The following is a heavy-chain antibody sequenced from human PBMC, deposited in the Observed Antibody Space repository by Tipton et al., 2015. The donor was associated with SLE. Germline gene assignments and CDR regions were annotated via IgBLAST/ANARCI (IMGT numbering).Heavy chain of an antibody. CDR2: SSGVSSAV. D-gene: IGHD2-15*01. V-gene: IGHV3-48*04. CDR3: ARVVRRGYCSGGSCYDWFDP. CDR1: GFTFSTYS. J-gene: IGHJ5*02. Sequence: SLRPSCAASGFTFSTYSMNWVRQAPGKGLEWVSFSSGVSSAVFYADSVRGRFTISRDNARNSLHLEMNSLRAEDTAVYYCARVVRRGYCSGGSCYDWFDPWGQGTLVTVSS.